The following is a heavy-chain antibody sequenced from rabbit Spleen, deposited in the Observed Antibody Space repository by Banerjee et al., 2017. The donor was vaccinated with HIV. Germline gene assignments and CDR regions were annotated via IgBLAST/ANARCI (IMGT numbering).Heavy chain of an antibody. CDR3: ARDTGSSFSSYGMDL. Sequence: QSLEESGGDLVKPGTSLTLTCTASGFDFSSYWMCWVRQAPGKRPEWIACIYAGSSGSTYYASWAKGRFTISKTSSTTVTLQMTSLTAADTATYFCARDTGSSFSSYGMDLWGPGTLV. CDR1: GFDFSSYW. J-gene: IGHJ6*01. D-gene: IGHD8-1*01. CDR2: IYAGSSGST. V-gene: IGHV1S40*01.